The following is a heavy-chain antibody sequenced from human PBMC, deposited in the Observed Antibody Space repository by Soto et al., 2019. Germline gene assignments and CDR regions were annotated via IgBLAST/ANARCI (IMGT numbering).Heavy chain of an antibody. V-gene: IGHV1-69*18. Sequence: QVQLVQSGAEVQRPGSSVKVSCKASGGSFSSYAISWVRQAPGQGLEWMGRINPIFDTPHYAQKFLGRVTITADESTATAYLELTGLTSDDTAVYFCAREGRHFDYWGQGTLVTVSS. J-gene: IGHJ4*02. CDR3: AREGRHFDY. CDR2: INPIFDTP. CDR1: GGSFSSYA.